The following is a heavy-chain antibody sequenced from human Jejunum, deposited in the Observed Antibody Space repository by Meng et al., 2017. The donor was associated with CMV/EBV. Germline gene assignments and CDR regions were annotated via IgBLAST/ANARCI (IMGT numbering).Heavy chain of an antibody. D-gene: IGHD5-18*01. V-gene: IGHV4-59*01. J-gene: IGHJ4*02. Sequence: VSGGSISSYYWSWIRQPPGKGLEWIGYIYYSGGTNYNPSLKSRVTISVDTSKNQFSLKLSSVTAADTAVYYCARGHTAMVTPFDYWGQGTLVTVSS. CDR1: GGSISSYY. CDR3: ARGHTAMVTPFDY. CDR2: IYYSGGT.